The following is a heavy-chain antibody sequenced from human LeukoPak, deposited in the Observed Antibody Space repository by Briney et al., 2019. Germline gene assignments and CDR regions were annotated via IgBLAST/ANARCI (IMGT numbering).Heavy chain of an antibody. CDR3: ARANYYDISGYDY. CDR1: GFTFSDYY. J-gene: IGHJ4*02. D-gene: IGHD3-22*01. CDR2: SSSSSSYT. V-gene: IGHV3-11*06. Sequence: GGSLRLSCAASGFTFSDYYMSWIRQAPGKGLEWVSYSSSSSSYTNYADSVKGRFTISRDNAKNSLYLQMNSLRAEDTAVYYCARANYYDISGYDYWGQGTLVTVSS.